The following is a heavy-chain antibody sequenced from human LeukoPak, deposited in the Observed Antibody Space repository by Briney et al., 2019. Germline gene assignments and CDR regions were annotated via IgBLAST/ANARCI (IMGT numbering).Heavy chain of an antibody. CDR3: ARDRYPYGRDV. CDR2: MNPNSGNT. J-gene: IGHJ6*02. D-gene: IGHD1-1*01. CDR1: GYTFTSYD. V-gene: IGHV1-8*01. Sequence: ASVKVSCKASGYTFTSYDINWVRQATGQGLEWMGWMNPNSGNTGHAQKFQGRVTMTRDTSISTAYMELSSLRSEDTVVYYCARDRYPYGRDVWGQGTTVTVSS.